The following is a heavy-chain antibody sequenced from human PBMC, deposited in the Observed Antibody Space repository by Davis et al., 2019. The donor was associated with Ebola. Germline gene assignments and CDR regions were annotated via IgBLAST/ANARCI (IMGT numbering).Heavy chain of an antibody. Sequence: GESLKISCAASGFTVSSNYMSWVRQAPGKGLEWVSVIYSGGSTYYADSVKGRFTISRDNSKNTLYLQMNSLRAEDTAVYYCARDHTRWLVLKNWFDPWGQGTLVTVSS. CDR2: IYSGGST. J-gene: IGHJ5*02. V-gene: IGHV3-53*01. CDR3: ARDHTRWLVLKNWFDP. CDR1: GFTVSSNY. D-gene: IGHD6-19*01.